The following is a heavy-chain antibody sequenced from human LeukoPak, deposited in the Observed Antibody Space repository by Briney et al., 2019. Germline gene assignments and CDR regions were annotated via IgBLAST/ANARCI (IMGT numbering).Heavy chain of an antibody. CDR2: IYYSGST. CDR1: GGSFSGYY. J-gene: IGHJ4*02. V-gene: IGHV4-59*01. CDR3: ARGDSYYYDSSGYHY. D-gene: IGHD3-22*01. Sequence: TSETLSLTCAVYGGSFSGYYWSWIRQPPGKGLEWIGYIYYSGSTNYDPSLKSRVTISVDTSKNQFSLKLSSVTAADTAVYYCARGDSYYYDSSGYHYWGQGTLVTVSS.